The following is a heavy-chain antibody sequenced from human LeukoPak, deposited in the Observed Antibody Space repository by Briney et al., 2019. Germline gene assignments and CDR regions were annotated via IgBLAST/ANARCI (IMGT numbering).Heavy chain of an antibody. CDR2: IYYSGST. J-gene: IGHJ4*02. V-gene: IGHV4-39*07. Sequence: SETLSLTCTVSGGSISSSSYYWGWIRQPPGKGLEWIGSIYYSGSTYYNPSLKSRVTMSLDTSKNQFSLNLSSVTAADTAVYYCARSNWFYDFWGQGTLVTVSS. CDR1: GGSISSSSYY. D-gene: IGHD3-10*01. CDR3: ARSNWFYDF.